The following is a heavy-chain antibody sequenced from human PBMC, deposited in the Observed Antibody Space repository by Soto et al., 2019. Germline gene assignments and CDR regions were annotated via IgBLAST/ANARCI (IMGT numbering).Heavy chain of an antibody. V-gene: IGHV3-15*01. J-gene: IGHJ4*02. CDR3: TTYDYIRGNYRVRWAY. CDR1: GFSISDSW. D-gene: IGHD3-16*02. Sequence: EVQLVESGGGLVKPGGSLRVSCAASGFSISDSWMSWLRQAPGKGLEWVARIKSKTDGGTTDYAAPVTGRFTISRDDSKNTLSLQMNSLKTEDTALYYCTTYDYIRGNYRVRWAYWGLGTMVTVSS. CDR2: IKSKTDGGTT.